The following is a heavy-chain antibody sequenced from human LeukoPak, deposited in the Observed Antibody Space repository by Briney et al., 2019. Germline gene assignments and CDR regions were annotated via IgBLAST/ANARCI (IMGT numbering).Heavy chain of an antibody. CDR1: GFTFSSYA. CDR3: AKPPYNYGSGSPYNWFDP. D-gene: IGHD3-10*01. J-gene: IGHJ5*02. V-gene: IGHV3-23*01. Sequence: GGSLRLSCAASGFTFSSYAMSWVRQAPGKGLEWVSTISGSGASTNCADPVKGRFTISRDNSKNTLYMQMNSLRAEDTAVYYCAKPPYNYGSGSPYNWFDPWGQGTLVTVSS. CDR2: ISGSGAST.